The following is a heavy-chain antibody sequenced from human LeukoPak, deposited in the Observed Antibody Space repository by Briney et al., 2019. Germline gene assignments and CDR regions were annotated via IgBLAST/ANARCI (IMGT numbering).Heavy chain of an antibody. Sequence: GGSLRLSCAASGFTFSSYGMHWVRQAPGKGLEWVAVIWYDGSNKYYADSVKGRFTISRDNSKNTLYPQMNSLRAEDTAVYYCARDLYITGTTSHFDYWGQGTLVTVSS. J-gene: IGHJ4*02. D-gene: IGHD1-7*01. CDR3: ARDLYITGTTSHFDY. CDR2: IWYDGSNK. V-gene: IGHV3-33*01. CDR1: GFTFSSYG.